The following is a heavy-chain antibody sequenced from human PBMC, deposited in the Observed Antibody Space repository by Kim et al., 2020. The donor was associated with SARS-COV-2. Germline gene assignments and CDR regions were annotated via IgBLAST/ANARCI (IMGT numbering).Heavy chain of an antibody. D-gene: IGHD6-13*01. CDR3: ARGTGYSSSWPPYYFDY. V-gene: IGHV3-33*01. CDR2: KWYDGSNK. J-gene: IGHJ4*01. CDR1: GFTFSSYG. Sequence: GGSLRLSCEASGFTFSSYGMHWVRQAPGKGLEWVAVKWYDGSNKYYADSVKGRFTISRDNSKNTLYLQMNSLRAEDTAVYYCARGTGYSSSWPPYYFDY.